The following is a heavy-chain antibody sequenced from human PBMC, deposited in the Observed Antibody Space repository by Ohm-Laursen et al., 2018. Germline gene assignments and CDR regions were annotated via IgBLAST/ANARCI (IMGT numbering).Heavy chain of an antibody. D-gene: IGHD1-7*01. CDR1: GESFSGSY. J-gene: IGHJ4*02. Sequence: SETLSLTCTVYGESFSGSYCSWIRQPPGKRLEWIGEINHRGTTNYKSSLKSRVTISVDTSKNQLSLELTSVTAADTAVYYCVRGGPGGTPDDYWGQGTLVTVSS. CDR3: VRGGPGGTPDDY. CDR2: INHRGTT. V-gene: IGHV4-34*01.